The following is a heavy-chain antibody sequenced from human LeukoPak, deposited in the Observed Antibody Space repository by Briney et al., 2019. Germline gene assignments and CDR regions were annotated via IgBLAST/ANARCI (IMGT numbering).Heavy chain of an antibody. D-gene: IGHD7-27*01. V-gene: IGHV3-9*01. CDR2: LNWSGDTV. CDR3: AKGSPGDSNAFDI. J-gene: IGHJ3*02. Sequence: GGSLRLSCEASGFTFDNFAMNWVRQVPGKGLEWVSGLNWSGDTVGYADSVKGRFTISRDNAKNSLYLQMNSLRAEDTALYYCAKGSPGDSNAFDIWGQGTMVTVSS. CDR1: GFTFDNFA.